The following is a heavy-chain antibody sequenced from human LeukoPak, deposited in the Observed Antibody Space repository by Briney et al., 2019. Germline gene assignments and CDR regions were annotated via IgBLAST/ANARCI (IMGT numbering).Heavy chain of an antibody. CDR2: IWYDGSNK. Sequence: GGPLRLSCAASGFTVSSYGMHWVRQAPGKGLEWVAVIWYDGSNKYYADSVKGRFTISRDNSKNTLYLEMNSLRAEDTAVYYCAVLTYCGGDCSMGGFFDYWGQGTLVTVSS. CDR1: GFTVSSYG. CDR3: AVLTYCGGDCSMGGFFDY. D-gene: IGHD2-21*02. J-gene: IGHJ4*02. V-gene: IGHV3-33*01.